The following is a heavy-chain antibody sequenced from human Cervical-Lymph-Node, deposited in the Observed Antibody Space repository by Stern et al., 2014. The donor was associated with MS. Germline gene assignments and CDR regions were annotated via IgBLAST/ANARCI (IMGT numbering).Heavy chain of an antibody. D-gene: IGHD1-26*01. CDR2: ISYDGRNK. J-gene: IGHJ4*02. CDR3: ARAVGEQNDY. Sequence: VQLVESGGGVVQPGRSLRLSCAASGFTFSSYAMHWVRQAPGNGLEWVAVISYDGRNKYYADSVKGRFTISRDNSKNTLYLQMNSLRAEDTAVYYCARAVGEQNDYWGQGTLVTVSS. CDR1: GFTFSSYA. V-gene: IGHV3-30*01.